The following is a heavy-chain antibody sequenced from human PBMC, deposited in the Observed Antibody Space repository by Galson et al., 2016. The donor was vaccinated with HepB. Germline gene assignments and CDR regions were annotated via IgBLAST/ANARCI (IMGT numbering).Heavy chain of an antibody. CDR3: TTGVSRYCSGGRCYSAYNFDN. V-gene: IGHV3-15*01. CDR1: GFTFSDAW. J-gene: IGHJ4*02. CDR2: IKGQTDAGTT. Sequence: SLRLSCAASGFTFSDAWMSWVRQAPGKGLEWVGRIKGQTDAGTTDYAAPVKGRFTISRDDSKNTLYLQMNSLKIEDTAVYYCTTGVSRYCSGGRCYSAYNFDNWGQGTLVTVSS. D-gene: IGHD2-15*01.